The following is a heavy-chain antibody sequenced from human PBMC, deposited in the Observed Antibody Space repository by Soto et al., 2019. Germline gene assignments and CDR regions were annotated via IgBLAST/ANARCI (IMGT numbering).Heavy chain of an antibody. CDR1: GVSMSSSNW. D-gene: IGHD4-17*01. CDR2: AHHSGRT. J-gene: IGHJ4*02. Sequence: PSETLSLTCTVSGVSMSSSNWWNWVRQPPGKGLEWIGEAHHSGRTNYNPSLKSRVTISVDKSKNHFSLKLSSVTAADTAVYYCARSEATVLDNWGQGTLVTVS. CDR3: ARSEATVLDN. V-gene: IGHV4-4*02.